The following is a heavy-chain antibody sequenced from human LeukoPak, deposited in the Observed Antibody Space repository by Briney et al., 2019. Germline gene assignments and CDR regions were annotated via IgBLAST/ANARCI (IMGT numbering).Heavy chain of an antibody. D-gene: IGHD3-9*01. V-gene: IGHV3-21*01. Sequence: PGGSLRLSCAASGFTFSSYGMNWVRKAPGKGLEWVSSIVSSSSYIYYADSVKGRFTISRDNAKNSLYLQMNSLRAEDTAVYYCARAGGILAGYSHYYYYGMDVWGQGTTVTVSS. J-gene: IGHJ6*02. CDR2: IVSSSSYI. CDR3: ARAGGILAGYSHYYYYGMDV. CDR1: GFTFSSYG.